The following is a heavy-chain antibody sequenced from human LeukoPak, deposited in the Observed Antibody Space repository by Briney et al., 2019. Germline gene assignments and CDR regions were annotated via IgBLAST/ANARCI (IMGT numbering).Heavy chain of an antibody. D-gene: IGHD3-9*01. V-gene: IGHV3-30*18. J-gene: IGHJ4*02. CDR1: GFTFSSYG. Sequence: GGSLRLSCAASGFTFSSYGMHWVRQAPGKGLEWVAVISYDGSNKYYADSVKGRFTISRDNSKNTLYLQMNSLRAEDTAVYYCAKDGDSYDILTGYQSHWGQGTLVTVSS. CDR2: ISYDGSNK. CDR3: AKDGDSYDILTGYQSH.